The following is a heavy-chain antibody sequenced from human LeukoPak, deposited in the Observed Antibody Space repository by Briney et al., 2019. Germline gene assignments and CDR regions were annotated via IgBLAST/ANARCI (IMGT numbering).Heavy chain of an antibody. J-gene: IGHJ5*02. CDR1: GFTVSRNY. CDR2: IYSGGRT. V-gene: IGHV3-66*01. CDR3: ARVSAGSYWFDP. D-gene: IGHD6-19*01. Sequence: GGSLRLSCAASGFTVSRNYMSWVRQAPGKGLEWVSVIYSGGRTYYADSVKGRFTISRDNSKNTLYLQMNSLRAEDTAVYYCARVSAGSYWFDPWGQGTLVTVSS.